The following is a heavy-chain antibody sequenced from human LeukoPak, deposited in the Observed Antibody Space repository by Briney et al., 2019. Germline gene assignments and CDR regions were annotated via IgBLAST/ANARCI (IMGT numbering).Heavy chain of an antibody. CDR3: ARDSGYSSSWAFDY. J-gene: IGHJ4*02. D-gene: IGHD6-13*01. Sequence: GGSLRLSCAASGFTFSSYSMNWVRQAPGKGLEWVSLIYSGGSTYYADSVKGRFTISRDNSKNTLYLQMNSLRAEDTAVYYCARDSGYSSSWAFDYWGQGTLVTVSS. CDR1: GFTFSSYS. CDR2: IYSGGST. V-gene: IGHV3-66*01.